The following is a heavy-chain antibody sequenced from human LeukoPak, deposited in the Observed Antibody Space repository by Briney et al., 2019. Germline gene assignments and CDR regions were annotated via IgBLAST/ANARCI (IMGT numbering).Heavy chain of an antibody. CDR3: ARESADGYCSGGSCYPIFDI. V-gene: IGHV4-4*02. CDR2: IYHSGST. CDR1: GGSISSSNW. J-gene: IGHJ3*02. D-gene: IGHD2-15*01. Sequence: PSGTLSLTCAVSGGSISSSNWWSWVRQPPGKGLEWIGEIYHSGSTNYNPSLKSRVTISVDKSKNQFSLKLSSVTAADTAVYYCARESADGYCSGGSCYPIFDIWGQGTMVTVSS.